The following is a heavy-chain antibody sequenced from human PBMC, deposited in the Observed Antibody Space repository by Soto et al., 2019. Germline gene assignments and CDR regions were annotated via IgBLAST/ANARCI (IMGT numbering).Heavy chain of an antibody. D-gene: IGHD1-1*01. CDR3: ARGRYGDY. Sequence: QVHLVQSGAEVKKPGASVKVSCKASGYTFTSYGITWVRQAPGQGLEWMGWISAHNGNTDYAQKLQGRVIVTRDTSTSTAYRELRSLISDDTAVYYCARGRYGDYWGQGDLVTVSS. V-gene: IGHV1-18*01. CDR2: ISAHNGNT. CDR1: GYTFTSYG. J-gene: IGHJ4*02.